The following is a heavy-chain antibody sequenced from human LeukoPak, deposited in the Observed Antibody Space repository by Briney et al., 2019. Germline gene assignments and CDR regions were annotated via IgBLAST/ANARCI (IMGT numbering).Heavy chain of an antibody. CDR1: AFTFSSYW. V-gene: IGHV3-7*01. CDR3: ARAIRGSAVDTGDR. J-gene: IGHJ4*02. D-gene: IGHD3-10*01. CDR2: IKNDGSEE. Sequence: PGGSLRLSCAASAFTFSSYWMRWVRQAPGKGLEGVANIKNDGSEEYYVDSVKGRFTISRDNAKNSLFLQMNSLTVEDTAVYYCARAIRGSAVDTGDRWGQGTLVTVSS.